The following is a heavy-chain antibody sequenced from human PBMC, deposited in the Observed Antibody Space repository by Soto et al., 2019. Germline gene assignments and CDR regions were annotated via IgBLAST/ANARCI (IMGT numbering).Heavy chain of an antibody. CDR2: IRQDGSED. Sequence: EVQLVESGGGLVQPGGSQRLSCAASGFTFSNFWMNWVRQAPGRGLEWLAIIRQDGSEDLYVDSLKDRFTISRDNAKNSLYLQINSLRAEDTAVYYCAGGSGWLIDHWGQGTLVTVSS. J-gene: IGHJ4*02. D-gene: IGHD3-10*01. V-gene: IGHV3-7*04. CDR1: GFTFSNFW. CDR3: AGGSGWLIDH.